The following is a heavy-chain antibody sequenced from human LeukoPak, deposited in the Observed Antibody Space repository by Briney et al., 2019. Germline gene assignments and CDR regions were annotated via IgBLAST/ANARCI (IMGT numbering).Heavy chain of an antibody. D-gene: IGHD1-26*01. Sequence: ASVKVSCKASGYTFTSYYMHWVRQAPGQGLEWMGIVNPSGGSTSYAQKFQGRVTMTRDTSTSTVYMELSSLRSEDTAVYYCARDREVGATQRCFDYWGQGTLVTVSS. CDR2: VNPSGGST. CDR3: ARDREVGATQRCFDY. CDR1: GYTFTSYY. J-gene: IGHJ4*02. V-gene: IGHV1-46*01.